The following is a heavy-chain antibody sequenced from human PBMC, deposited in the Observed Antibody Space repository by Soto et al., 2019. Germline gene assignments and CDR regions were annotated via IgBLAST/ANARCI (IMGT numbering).Heavy chain of an antibody. CDR2: INASNGNT. Sequence: GASVKVSCKASGYTFTSYAMHWVRQAPGQRLEWMGWINASNGNTKYSQKFQGRVTITRDTSASTAYMELSSLRSEDTAVYYCARGLLYCSGGSCYSGSDYYYYGMDVWGQGTTVTVS. D-gene: IGHD2-15*01. CDR3: ARGLLYCSGGSCYSGSDYYYYGMDV. CDR1: GYTFTSYA. V-gene: IGHV1-3*01. J-gene: IGHJ6*02.